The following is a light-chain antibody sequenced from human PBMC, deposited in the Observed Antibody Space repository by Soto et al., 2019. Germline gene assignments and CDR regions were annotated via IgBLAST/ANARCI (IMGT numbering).Light chain of an antibody. V-gene: IGKV3-20*01. CDR1: QSVSSSY. J-gene: IGKJ1*01. CDR3: QQYGTPPWT. CDR2: GAS. Sequence: EIVLTQSPATLSLSPGERATLSCRASQSVSSSYLGWYQQKPGQAPRLLIYGASSRATGIPDRFSGSGSGTDFTLIISRLEPEDFAVYFCQQYGTPPWTFGQGTKVETK.